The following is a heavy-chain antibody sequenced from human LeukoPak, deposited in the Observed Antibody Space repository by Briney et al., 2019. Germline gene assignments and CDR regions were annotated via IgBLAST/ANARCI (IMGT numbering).Heavy chain of an antibody. Sequence: PSETLSLTCAVYGGSFSGYYWSWIRQPPGKGLEWIGEINHSGSTNYNPSLKSRVTISVDTSKNQFSLKLSSVTAADTAVYYCARQTASSRYCSSTSCYRGATKFDYWGQGTLVTVSS. J-gene: IGHJ4*02. CDR2: INHSGST. CDR1: GGSFSGYY. D-gene: IGHD2-2*01. CDR3: ARQTASSRYCSSTSCYRGATKFDY. V-gene: IGHV4-34*01.